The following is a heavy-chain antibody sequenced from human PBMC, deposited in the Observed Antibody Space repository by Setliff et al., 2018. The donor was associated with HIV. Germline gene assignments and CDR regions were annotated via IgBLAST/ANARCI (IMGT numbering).Heavy chain of an antibody. CDR2: ISYDGSKR. D-gene: IGHD1-26*01. J-gene: IGHJ3*01. CDR3: ARGTWELARVRPTGPTPEPLDS. Sequence: PGGSLRLSCEASGFSFSSYEMNWVRQAPGKGLEWVAKISYDGSKREYTYSVKGRFTISREDTKNTIFLQMNSLRLEDSAMYYCARGTWELARVRPTGPTPEPLDSWGEGTMVT. V-gene: IGHV3-30*04. CDR1: GFSFSSYE.